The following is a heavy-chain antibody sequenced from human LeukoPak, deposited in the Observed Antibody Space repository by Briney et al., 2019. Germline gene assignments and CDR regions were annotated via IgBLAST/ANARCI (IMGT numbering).Heavy chain of an antibody. J-gene: IGHJ4*02. CDR2: FDPEDGET. CDR1: GYTLTELS. CDR3: ATDKNSGSYYGDGVLDY. D-gene: IGHD1-26*01. Sequence: ASVKVSCKVSGYTLTELSMHWVRQAPAKGLEWMGGFDPEDGETIYAQKFQGRVTMTETTSTDTAYMELSSLRSEDTAVYYGATDKNSGSYYGDGVLDYWGQGTLVTVSS. V-gene: IGHV1-24*01.